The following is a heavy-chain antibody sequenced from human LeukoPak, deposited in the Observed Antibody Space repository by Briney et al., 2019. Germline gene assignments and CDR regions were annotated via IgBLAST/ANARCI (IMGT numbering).Heavy chain of an antibody. CDR3: ARRGTYSGSYSDY. J-gene: IGHJ4*02. Sequence: GESLKISCEASVFSFTNYWIAWVRQTPEKGLEWMGIIYPGDSDTRYNPTFQGQVTISADKSIKTAYLQWSSLKASDTAMYYCARRGTYSGSYSDYWGQGTLVTVSS. CDR2: IYPGDSDT. CDR1: VFSFTNYW. V-gene: IGHV5-51*01. D-gene: IGHD1-26*01.